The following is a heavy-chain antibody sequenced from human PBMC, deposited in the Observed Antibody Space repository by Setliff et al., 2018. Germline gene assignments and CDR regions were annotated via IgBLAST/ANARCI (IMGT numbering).Heavy chain of an antibody. J-gene: IGHJ4*02. CDR1: GGSISSGGYY. CDR2: IKQDGSEK. CDR3: ARDGGEY. V-gene: IGHV3-7*01. Sequence: ETLSLTCTVSGGSISSGGYYWSWVRQAPGKGLEWVANIKQDGSEKYYVDSVKGRFTISRDNAKNSLYLQMNSLRAEDTAVYYCARDGGEYWGQGTLVTVSS. D-gene: IGHD3-16*01.